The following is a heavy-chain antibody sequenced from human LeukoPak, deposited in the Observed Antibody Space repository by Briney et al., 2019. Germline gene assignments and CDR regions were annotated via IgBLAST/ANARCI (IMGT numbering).Heavy chain of an antibody. CDR3: ASQRGVIAVAGPDY. Sequence: GGSLRLSCAASGFTLSSYGMHGVRQAPGKGVEGVAFIRYDGSNKYYADSVKGRFTISRDNSKNTLYLQMNSLRAEDTAVYYCASQRGVIAVAGPDYWGQGTLVTVSS. CDR2: IRYDGSNK. CDR1: GFTLSSYG. J-gene: IGHJ4*02. V-gene: IGHV3-30*02. D-gene: IGHD6-19*01.